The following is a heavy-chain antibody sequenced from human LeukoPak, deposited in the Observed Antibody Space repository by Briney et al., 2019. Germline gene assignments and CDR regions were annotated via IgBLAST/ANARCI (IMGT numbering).Heavy chain of an antibody. J-gene: IGHJ4*02. CDR2: VFHSGNT. V-gene: IGHV4-38-2*02. CDR1: GYSTISAYY. D-gene: IGHD3-10*01. Sequence: SETLSLTCTVSGYSTISAYYWGLIRQPPGKGLEWIGSVFHSGNTFYNPSLKSRVTISVDTSKNQFSLRLNSVTAADTAVYYCATGVSGALYYFDYWGQGILVTVSS. CDR3: ATGVSGALYYFDY.